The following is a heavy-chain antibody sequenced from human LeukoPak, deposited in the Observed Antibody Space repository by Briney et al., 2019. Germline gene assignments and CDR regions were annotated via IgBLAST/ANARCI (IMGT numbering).Heavy chain of an antibody. J-gene: IGHJ4*02. CDR3: AREIPVNYGSGSYPDYFDY. V-gene: IGHV3-11*01. D-gene: IGHD3-10*01. Sequence: GGSLRLSCAASGFTFSDYYMSWVRQAPGKGLEWVSYIGSSGDIIYYIDSVKGRFTISRDNAKNSLYLQMDSLRAEDTAVYYCAREIPVNYGSGSYPDYFDYWGQGTLVTVSS. CDR1: GFTFSDYY. CDR2: IGSSGDII.